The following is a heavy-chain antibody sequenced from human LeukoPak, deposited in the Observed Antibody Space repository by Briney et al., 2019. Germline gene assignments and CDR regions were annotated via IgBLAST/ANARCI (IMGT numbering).Heavy chain of an antibody. Sequence: SETLSLTCTVSGGSISSYYWSWIRQPPGKGLEWIGYIYYSGSTNYNPSLKSRLTISVDTSKNQFSLKLSSVTAADTAVYYCARGYDSYYFDYWGQGTLVTVSS. CDR3: ARGYDSYYFDY. V-gene: IGHV4-59*01. CDR1: GGSISSYY. D-gene: IGHD3-22*01. CDR2: IYYSGST. J-gene: IGHJ4*02.